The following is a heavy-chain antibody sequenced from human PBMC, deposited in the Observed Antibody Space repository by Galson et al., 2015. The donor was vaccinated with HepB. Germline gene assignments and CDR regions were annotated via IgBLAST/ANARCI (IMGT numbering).Heavy chain of an antibody. CDR1: GFTFSSYS. V-gene: IGHV3-21*01. J-gene: IGHJ4*02. CDR2: ISSSSSYI. CDR3: ARDSYCSGGSCLLGDY. D-gene: IGHD2-15*01. Sequence: LRLSCAASGFTFSSYSMNWVRQAPGKGLEWVSSISSSSSYIYYADSVKGRFTISRDNAKNSLYLQMNSLRAEDTAVYYCARDSYCSGGSCLLGDYWGQGTLVTVSS.